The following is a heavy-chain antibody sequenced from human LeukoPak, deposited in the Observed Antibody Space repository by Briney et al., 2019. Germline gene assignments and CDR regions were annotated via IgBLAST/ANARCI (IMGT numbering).Heavy chain of an antibody. J-gene: IGHJ5*02. CDR2: ISPSGTT. Sequence: SETLFLTCTVSGGYTGSHYWSWIRQPAGKGLEWIGRISPSGTTHYNPSLGSRVTMSVDTSKNYFSLRLSSVTAADTAVYYCARDFYASGFYFWFDPWGQGMLVTVSS. D-gene: IGHD2/OR15-2a*01. CDR1: GGYTGSHY. V-gene: IGHV4-4*07. CDR3: ARDFYASGFYFWFDP.